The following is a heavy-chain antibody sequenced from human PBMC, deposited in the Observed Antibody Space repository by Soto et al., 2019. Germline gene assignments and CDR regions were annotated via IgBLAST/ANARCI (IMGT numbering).Heavy chain of an antibody. CDR2: IYYSGST. J-gene: IGHJ4*02. CDR3: ARRLYASSGPYFDY. V-gene: IGHV4-59*01. CDR1: GGSFSSYY. D-gene: IGHD3-22*01. Sequence: SETLSLTCTVSGGSFSSYYWSWIRQPPGKGLEWIGYIYYSGSTNYNPSLKSRVTISVDTSKNQFSLKLSSVTAADTAVYYCARRLYASSGPYFDYWGQGTLVTVSS.